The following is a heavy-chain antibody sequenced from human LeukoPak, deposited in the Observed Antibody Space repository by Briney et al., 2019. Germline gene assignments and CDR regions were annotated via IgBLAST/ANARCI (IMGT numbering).Heavy chain of an antibody. CDR2: IIPIFGTA. J-gene: IGHJ3*02. CDR1: GGTFSSYA. Sequence: ASVKVSCKASGGTFSSYAISWVRQAPGQGLEWMGGIIPIFGTANYAQKFQGRVTITTDESTSTAYMELSSLRSEDTAVYYCARPSTPRSYDAFDIWGQGTMVTVSS. V-gene: IGHV1-69*05. CDR3: ARPSTPRSYDAFDI.